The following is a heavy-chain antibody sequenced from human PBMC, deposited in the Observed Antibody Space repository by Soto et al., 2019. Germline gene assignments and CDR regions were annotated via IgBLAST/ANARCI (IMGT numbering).Heavy chain of an antibody. CDR3: ARDRGYDAHDYYYNAMDV. CDR2: ISYDGDNE. D-gene: IGHD2-15*01. J-gene: IGHJ6*02. V-gene: IGHV3-30*03. CDR1: GFPFSTYG. Sequence: GGSLRLSFAASGFPFSTYGMHWVRQAPGKGLEWVAVISYDGDNEYYADSVKGRFTISRDNSKNTLYLQMNSLRVEDTAVYYCARDRGYDAHDYYYNAMDVWGQGTTVTVS.